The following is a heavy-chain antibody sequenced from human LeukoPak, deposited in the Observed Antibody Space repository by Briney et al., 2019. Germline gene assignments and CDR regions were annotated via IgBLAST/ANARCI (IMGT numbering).Heavy chain of an antibody. CDR1: GFTFGSYG. V-gene: IGHV3-30*18. CDR2: ISDDGSNK. D-gene: IGHD2-2*01. J-gene: IGHJ6*02. CDR3: AKDLQGYCTSSSCYYYGLDV. Sequence: GGSLRLSCEASGFTFGSYGMHWVRQAPGKGLEWVAVISDDGSNKYYADSVKGRFTLSRDNSKNTLYLQMNSLRAEDTAVYYCAKDLQGYCTSSSCYYYGLDVRGQGTTVTVSS.